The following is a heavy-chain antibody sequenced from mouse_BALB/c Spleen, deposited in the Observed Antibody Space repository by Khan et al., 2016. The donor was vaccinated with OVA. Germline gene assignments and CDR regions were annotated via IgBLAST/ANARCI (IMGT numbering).Heavy chain of an antibody. CDR1: GYSITSDYA. J-gene: IGHJ4*01. Sequence: EVQLQESGPGLVKPSQSLSLTCTVTGYSITSDYAWNWIRQFPGNKLEWMGYINYSGNTSLNPSLKSRISITRDTTKHQFFLQLNSVTTEDTATDYCARFCNWAFFGVDSWRQGTSVTVS. V-gene: IGHV3-2*02. D-gene: IGHD4-1*01. CDR3: ARFCNWAFFGVDS. CDR2: INYSGNT.